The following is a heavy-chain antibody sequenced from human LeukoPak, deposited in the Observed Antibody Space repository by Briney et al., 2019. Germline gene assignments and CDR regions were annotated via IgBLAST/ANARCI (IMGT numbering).Heavy chain of an antibody. CDR2: INPNSGGT. V-gene: IGHV1-2*02. Sequence: ASVKVSCKASGYTFTGYYMHWVRQAPGQGLEWMGWINPNSGGTNYAQKFQGRVTMTRDTSISTAYMELSRLRSDDTAVYYCARGRILKRHSAEYFQHWGQGTPVTVSS. CDR3: ARGRILKRHSAEYFQH. D-gene: IGHD1-1*01. J-gene: IGHJ1*01. CDR1: GYTFTGYY.